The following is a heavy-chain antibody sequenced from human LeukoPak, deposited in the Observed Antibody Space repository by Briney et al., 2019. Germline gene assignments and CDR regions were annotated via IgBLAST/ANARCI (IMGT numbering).Heavy chain of an antibody. CDR1: GFTFSSYA. V-gene: IGHV3-33*08. CDR3: TREGRGGSYSPY. Sequence: GGSLRLSCAASGFTFSSYAMHWVRQAPGKGLEWVAVIWYDGSNKYYADSVKGRFTISRDNSKNTLYLHMNSLNTEDTAVYYCTREGRGGSYSPYWGQGTLVTVSS. J-gene: IGHJ4*02. D-gene: IGHD1-26*01. CDR2: IWYDGSNK.